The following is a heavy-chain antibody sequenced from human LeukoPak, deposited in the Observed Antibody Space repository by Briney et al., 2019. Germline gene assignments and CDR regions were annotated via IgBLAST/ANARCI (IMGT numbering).Heavy chain of an antibody. CDR1: GGTFSSYT. D-gene: IGHD2-2*01. CDR3: ARDRWGSTSPGDY. J-gene: IGHJ4*02. CDR2: IIPILGIA. V-gene: IGHV1-69*04. Sequence: ASVKVSCKASGGTFSSYTISWVRQAPGQGLEWMGRIIPILGIANYAQKFQGRVTITADKSTSTAYMELSNLRSEDTAVYYCARDRWGSTSPGDYWGQGTLVTVSS.